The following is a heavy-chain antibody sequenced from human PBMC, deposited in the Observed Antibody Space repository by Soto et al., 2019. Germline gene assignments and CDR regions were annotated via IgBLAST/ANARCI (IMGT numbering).Heavy chain of an antibody. CDR3: TKDTFGAGDS. CDR1: EITLNIYW. J-gene: IGHJ4*02. Sequence: WGSLRLSCTASEITLNIYWMHWIRQAPGKGLVWVSRINPESTTLTYADSVTGRFTISRDSAKNTLYLQMNGLSAEDTAIYYCTKDTFGAGDSRGQGTLVTVYS. CDR2: INPESTTL. V-gene: IGHV3-74*01. D-gene: IGHD3-10*01.